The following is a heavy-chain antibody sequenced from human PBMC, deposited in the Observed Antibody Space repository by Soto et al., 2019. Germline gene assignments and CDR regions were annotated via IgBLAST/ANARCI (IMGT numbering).Heavy chain of an antibody. Sequence: GGSLRLSCAASGFTFTRYSMNWVRQAPGKGLEWASSISSTTNYIYYADSMKGRFTVSRDNAKNSVYLDMNSLSAEDTAVYYCARESEDLTSNFDYWGQGTLVTVSS. J-gene: IGHJ4*02. CDR1: GFTFTRYS. V-gene: IGHV3-21*01. CDR2: ISSTTNYI. CDR3: ARESEDLTSNFDY.